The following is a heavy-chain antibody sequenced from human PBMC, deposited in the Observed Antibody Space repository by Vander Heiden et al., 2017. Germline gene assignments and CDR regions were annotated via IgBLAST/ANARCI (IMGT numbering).Heavy chain of an antibody. V-gene: IGHV3-9*01. J-gene: IGHJ5*02. Sequence: EVQLVESGGGLVQPGRSLRLSCAASGFPFDDYAMHWVRQAPGKGLEWVSGISWNSGSIGYADSVKGRFTISRDNAKNSLYLQMNSLRAEDTALYYCAKSSIVGATSWFDPWGQGTLVTVSS. CDR3: AKSSIVGATSWFDP. D-gene: IGHD1-26*01. CDR1: GFPFDDYA. CDR2: ISWNSGSI.